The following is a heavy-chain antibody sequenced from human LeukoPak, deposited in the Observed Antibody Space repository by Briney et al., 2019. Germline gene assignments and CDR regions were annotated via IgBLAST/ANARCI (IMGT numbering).Heavy chain of an antibody. D-gene: IGHD2-2*03. CDR2: IIPIFGTA. V-gene: IGHV1-69*05. CDR3: ARGMDIVVVPAAIRKIGYYYYYMDV. CDR1: GGTFSIYA. Sequence: GSSVKVSCKASGGTFSIYAISWVRQAPGQGREWVGGIIPIFGTANYAQKFQGRVTITTDESTSTAYMELSSLRSEDTAVYYCARGMDIVVVPAAIRKIGYYYYYMDVWGKGTTVTVSS. J-gene: IGHJ6*03.